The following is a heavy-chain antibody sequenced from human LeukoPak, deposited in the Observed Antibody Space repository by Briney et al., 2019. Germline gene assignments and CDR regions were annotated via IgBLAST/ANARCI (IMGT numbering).Heavy chain of an antibody. CDR3: TKEATYYDFWSGPTPFDY. J-gene: IGHJ4*02. V-gene: IGHV3-7*03. CDR1: GFTFSNYW. Sequence: GSLRLSCEGSGFTFSNYWMSWVRQAPGKGLEWVANIQQHGSETYYGDSVKGRFTISRDNSKNTLYLQMNSLRAEDTAVYYCTKEATYYDFWSGPTPFDYWGQGTLVTVSS. D-gene: IGHD3-3*01. CDR2: IQQHGSET.